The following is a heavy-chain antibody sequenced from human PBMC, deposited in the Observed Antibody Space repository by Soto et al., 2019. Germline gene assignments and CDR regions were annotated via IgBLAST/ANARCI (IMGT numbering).Heavy chain of an antibody. D-gene: IGHD2-2*01. CDR1: GGSISSGDYY. CDR2: IYYSGST. CDR3: ARDIVLVPAAKGKGYYYYYGMDV. V-gene: IGHV4-30-4*01. Sequence: QVQLQESGPGLVKPSQTLSLTCTVSGGSISSGDYYWSWIRQPPGKGLEWIGYIYYSGSTYYNPSLKSRVTISVDTSKNQFSLKLSSVTAADTAVYYCARDIVLVPAAKGKGYYYYYGMDVWGQGTTVTVSS. J-gene: IGHJ6*02.